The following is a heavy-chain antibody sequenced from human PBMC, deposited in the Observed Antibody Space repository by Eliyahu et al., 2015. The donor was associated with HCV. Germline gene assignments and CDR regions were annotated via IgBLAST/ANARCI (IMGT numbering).Heavy chain of an antibody. J-gene: IGHJ6*02. CDR3: ASGVRGSRNGLDV. CDR1: GFTGSDNF. D-gene: IGHD3-10*02. V-gene: IGHV3-53*02. CDR2: IYKGDSR. Sequence: EVQLVETGGGLIQPGGSLRLSCEASGFTGSDNFMSWVRQAPGKGLEWVSVIYKGDSRYYADSVKGRFTICRDNSKNAVYLHMNRVRAEDTAVYYCASGVRGSRNGLDVWGQGTTVTVSS.